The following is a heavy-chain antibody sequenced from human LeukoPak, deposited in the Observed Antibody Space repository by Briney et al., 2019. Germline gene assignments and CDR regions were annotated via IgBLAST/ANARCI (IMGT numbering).Heavy chain of an antibody. CDR3: ARDREYCSGGSCYNAFDI. J-gene: IGHJ3*02. Sequence: SQTLSLTCTVSGGSISSYYWSWIRQPPGKGLEWIGIIHYRGSTNYKPSLNSRVTMSADTSKNQFSLNLSSVTAADTAVYYCARDREYCSGGSCYNAFDIWGQGTMVTVSS. D-gene: IGHD2-15*01. V-gene: IGHV4-59*01. CDR1: GGSISSYY. CDR2: IHYRGST.